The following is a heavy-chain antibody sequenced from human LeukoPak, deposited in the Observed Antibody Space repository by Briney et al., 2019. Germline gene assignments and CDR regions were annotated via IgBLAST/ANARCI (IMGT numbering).Heavy chain of an antibody. Sequence: SETLSLTCAVYGGCFSGYYWSWIRQPPGKGLEWIGEINHSGSTNYNPSLKSRVTISVDTSKNQFSLKLSSVTAADTAVYYCAGKAVAGPFDYWGQGTLVTVSS. CDR2: INHSGST. J-gene: IGHJ4*02. CDR3: AGKAVAGPFDY. CDR1: GGCFSGYY. V-gene: IGHV4-34*01. D-gene: IGHD6-19*01.